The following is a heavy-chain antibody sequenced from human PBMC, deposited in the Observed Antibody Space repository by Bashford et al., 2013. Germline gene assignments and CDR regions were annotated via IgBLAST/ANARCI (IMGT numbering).Heavy chain of an antibody. V-gene: IGHV4-4*07. Sequence: WIRQPPGKELEWIGRIYSSGSTNYSPPLKSRVTMSVDTPKNQFSLKLTSVTAADTAVYYCARGYCSASSCYTFYGMDVWGRGTTVTVSS. CDR2: IYSSGST. CDR3: ARGYCSASSCYTFYGMDV. D-gene: IGHD2-2*02. J-gene: IGHJ6*02.